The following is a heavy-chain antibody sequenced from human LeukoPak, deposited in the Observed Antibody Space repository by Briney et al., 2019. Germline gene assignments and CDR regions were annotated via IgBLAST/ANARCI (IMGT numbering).Heavy chain of an antibody. Sequence: GGSLRLSCAASGFTFSDYYMSWIRQAPGKGLEWVSYISSSGSTIYYADSVKGRFTISRDNAKNSLYLQMNSLRAEDTAVYYCARDYTYYYDSSGTLGWFDPWGQGTLVTVSS. CDR2: ISSSGSTI. D-gene: IGHD3-22*01. CDR3: ARDYTYYYDSSGTLGWFDP. V-gene: IGHV3-11*04. J-gene: IGHJ5*02. CDR1: GFTFSDYY.